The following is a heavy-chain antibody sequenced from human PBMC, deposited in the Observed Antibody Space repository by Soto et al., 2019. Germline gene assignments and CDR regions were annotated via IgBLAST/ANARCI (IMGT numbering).Heavy chain of an antibody. Sequence: LRLSCAASGFTFSSYGMHWVRQAPGKGLEWVAVIWYDGSNKYYADSVKGRFTISRDNSKNTLYLQMNSLRAEDTAVYYCARSPNYDFWSGYPQGPFDYWGQGTLVTVSS. V-gene: IGHV3-33*01. CDR1: GFTFSSYG. CDR2: IWYDGSNK. CDR3: ARSPNYDFWSGYPQGPFDY. J-gene: IGHJ4*02. D-gene: IGHD3-3*01.